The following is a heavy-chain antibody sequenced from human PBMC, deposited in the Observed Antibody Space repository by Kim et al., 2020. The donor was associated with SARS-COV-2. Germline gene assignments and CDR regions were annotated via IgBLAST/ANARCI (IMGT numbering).Heavy chain of an antibody. J-gene: IGHJ4*01. CDR2: ISYDGTNK. V-gene: IGHV3-30*04. CDR3: ARKTTTSSWSYYFEY. CDR1: GFSFSNYA. Sequence: GGSLRLSCAASGFSFSNYAMFWVRQAPGKGLEWVALISYDGTNKDYADSVKGRFTISRDNSKSTLYLQMNSLRVADTAVYLCARKTTTSSWSYYFEYWGQGTLVTVSS. D-gene: IGHD6-13*01.